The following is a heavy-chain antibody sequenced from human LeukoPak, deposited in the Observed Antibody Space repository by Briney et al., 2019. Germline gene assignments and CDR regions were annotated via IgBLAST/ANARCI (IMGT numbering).Heavy chain of an antibody. CDR2: IIPIFGTA. CDR1: GGTFSSYA. D-gene: IGHD5-18*01. Sequence: EASVKVSCKASGGTFSSYAISWVRQAPGQGLEWMGGIIPIFGTANYAQKFQGRVTNTADKSTSTAYMELSSLRSEDTAVYYCASELRGYSYGWAFDIWGQGTMVTVSS. J-gene: IGHJ3*02. V-gene: IGHV1-69*06. CDR3: ASELRGYSYGWAFDI.